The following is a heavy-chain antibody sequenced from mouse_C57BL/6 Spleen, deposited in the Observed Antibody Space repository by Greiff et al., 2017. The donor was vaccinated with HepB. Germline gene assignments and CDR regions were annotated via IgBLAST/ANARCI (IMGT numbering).Heavy chain of an antibody. CDR1: GYSITSGYY. J-gene: IGHJ3*01. V-gene: IGHV3-6*01. CDR3: ARDYDRGFAY. D-gene: IGHD2-12*01. Sequence: EVQRVESGPGLVKPSQSLSLTCSVTGYSITSGYYWNWIRQFPGNKLEWMGYISYDGSNNYNPSLKNRISITRDTSKNQFFLKLNSVTTEDTATYYCARDYDRGFAYWGQGTLVTVSA. CDR2: ISYDGSN.